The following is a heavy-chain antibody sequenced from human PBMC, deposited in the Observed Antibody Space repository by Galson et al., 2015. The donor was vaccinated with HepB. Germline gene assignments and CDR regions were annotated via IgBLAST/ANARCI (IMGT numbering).Heavy chain of an antibody. Sequence: SVKVSCKASGYTFTSYGISWVRQAPGQGLEWMGWISAYNGNTNYAQKLQGRVTMTTDTSTSTAYMELRSLRSDDTAVYYCARWIDYGDHGGNWFDPWGQGTLVTVSS. D-gene: IGHD4-17*01. CDR2: ISAYNGNT. CDR3: ARWIDYGDHGGNWFDP. CDR1: GYTFTSYG. V-gene: IGHV1-18*01. J-gene: IGHJ5*02.